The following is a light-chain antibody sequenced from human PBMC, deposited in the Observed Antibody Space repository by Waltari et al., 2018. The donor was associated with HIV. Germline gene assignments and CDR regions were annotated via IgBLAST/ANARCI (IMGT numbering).Light chain of an antibody. CDR1: QGLQHSDGKTY. J-gene: IGKJ2*01. Sequence: DIVMTQTPVSLSVTPGQPAYFSCMSSQGLQHSDGKTYLYWYLTKAGQPQQALIYEAKRRFSGVTDRVSGSGSVTNFTLKISRVEAEDVGTYYCMQTLHLLYTFGQGTKLEIE. CDR3: MQTLHLLYT. V-gene: IGKV2-29*02. CDR2: EAK.